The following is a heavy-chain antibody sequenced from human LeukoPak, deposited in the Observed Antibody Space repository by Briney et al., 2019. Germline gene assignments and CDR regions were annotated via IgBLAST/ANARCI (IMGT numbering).Heavy chain of an antibody. D-gene: IGHD3-22*01. CDR3: ARGGAYYYDSSGPHFDY. V-gene: IGHV4-30-4*08. CDR2: IYYSGST. Sequence: SETLPLTCTVSGGSISSGDYYWSWIRQPPGKGLEWIGYIYYSGSTYYNPSLKSRVTISVDTSKNQFSLELSSETAADTAVHYCARGGAYYYDSSGPHFDYWGQGTLVTVSS. J-gene: IGHJ4*02. CDR1: GGSISSGDYY.